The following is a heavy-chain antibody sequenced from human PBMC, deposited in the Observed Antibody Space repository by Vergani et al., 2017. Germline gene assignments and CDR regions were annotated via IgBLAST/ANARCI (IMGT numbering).Heavy chain of an antibody. CDR1: GFTFSSYS. V-gene: IGHV3-21*01. D-gene: IGHD6-19*01. J-gene: IGHJ4*02. CDR2: ISSSSSYI. CDR3: ARSRSGPWAEGVGYFDY. Sequence: EVQLVESGGGLVQPGGSLRLSCAASGFTFSSYSMNWVRQAPGKGLEWVSSISSSSSYIYYADSVKGRFTISRDNAKNSLYLQMNSLRAEDTAVYYCARSRSGPWAEGVGYFDYWGQGTLVTVSS.